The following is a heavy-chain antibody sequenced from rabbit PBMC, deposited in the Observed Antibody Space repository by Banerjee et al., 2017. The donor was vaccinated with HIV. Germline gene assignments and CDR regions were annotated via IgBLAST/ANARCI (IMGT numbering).Heavy chain of an antibody. Sequence: QEHLEEVGRGLVKLEVALTLTGKASGFSFSNKYAMLWVRQATGKRLERIAYINTSSGNTVSASWATDRFTISKSSSTTVTLQMTGLTAADTATYFCARDVAVDGDFTFNLWGRGTL. CDR3: ARDVAVDGDFTFNL. V-gene: IGHV1S45*01. D-gene: IGHD2-1*01. CDR2: INTSSGNT. J-gene: IGHJ4*01. CDR1: GFSFSNKYA.